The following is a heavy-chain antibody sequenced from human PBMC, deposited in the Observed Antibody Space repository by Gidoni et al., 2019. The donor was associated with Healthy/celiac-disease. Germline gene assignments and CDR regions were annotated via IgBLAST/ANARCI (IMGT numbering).Heavy chain of an antibody. CDR2: IRGRGGST. Sequence: EVQLVESGGGLVQPGGSLRLSFADSGFTFISYAMSWVRQAPGKGLEWVSAIRGRGGSTYYADSVKGRFTISRDNSKNTLYLQMNSLRAEDTAVYYCAKATLKGYWGNWFDPWGQGTLVTVSS. CDR1: GFTFISYA. CDR3: AKATLKGYWGNWFDP. J-gene: IGHJ5*02. D-gene: IGHD3-16*01. V-gene: IGHV3-23*04.